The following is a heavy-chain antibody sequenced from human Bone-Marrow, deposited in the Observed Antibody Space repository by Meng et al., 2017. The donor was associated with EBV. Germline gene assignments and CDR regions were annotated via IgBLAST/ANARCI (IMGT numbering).Heavy chain of an antibody. Sequence: ELQRVAAGGDSVQPARSLSLSCAASVFTFSRYAMIWVRQAPEKRLEWVSTVSYSGHRKYYSTVVKGRLTISSDNSKNTLFLQMISLRADDTAVYYCVKGAGAITPFDYWGQGTLVTVSS. CDR3: VKGAGAITPFDY. D-gene: IGHD1-26*01. V-gene: IGHV3-23*04. J-gene: IGHJ4*02. CDR1: VFTFSRYA. CDR2: VSYSGHRK.